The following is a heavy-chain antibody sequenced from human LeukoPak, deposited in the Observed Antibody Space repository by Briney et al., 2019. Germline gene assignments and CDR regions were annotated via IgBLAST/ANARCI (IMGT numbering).Heavy chain of an antibody. Sequence: ASVNVSCKASGYTFTSYDINWVRQATGQGLEWMGWMNPNSGNTGYAQKFRGRVTITRNTSISTAYMELSSLRSEDTAVYYCARSLGDADIWGQGTMVTVSS. D-gene: IGHD3-10*01. V-gene: IGHV1-8*03. J-gene: IGHJ3*02. CDR1: GYTFTSYD. CDR2: MNPNSGNT. CDR3: ARSLGDADI.